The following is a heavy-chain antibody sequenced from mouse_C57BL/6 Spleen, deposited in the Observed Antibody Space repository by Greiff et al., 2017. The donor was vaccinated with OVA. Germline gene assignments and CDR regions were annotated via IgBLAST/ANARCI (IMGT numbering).Heavy chain of an antibody. V-gene: IGHV1-52*01. D-gene: IGHD2-1*01. CDR2: IDPSDSET. J-gene: IGHJ2*01. CDR3: ARERDGNSYFDY. Sequence: QVHVKQSGAELVRPGSSVKLSCKASGYTFTSYWMHWVKQRPIQGLEWIGNIDPSDSETHYNQKFKDKATLTVDKSSSTAYMQLSSLTSEDSAVYYCARERDGNSYFDYWGQGTTLTVSS. CDR1: GYTFTSYW.